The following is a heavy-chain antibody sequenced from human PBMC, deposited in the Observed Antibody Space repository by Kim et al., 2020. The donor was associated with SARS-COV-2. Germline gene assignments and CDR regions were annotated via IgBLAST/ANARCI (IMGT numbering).Heavy chain of an antibody. CDR3: ARAYSSGWAYFDY. V-gene: IGHV3-21*01. Sequence: YPDSVKGRFTPSGDKPKNSLFMEMTGLRAEDTAVYYCARAYSSGWAYFDYWGQGTLVTVSS. J-gene: IGHJ4*02. D-gene: IGHD6-19*01.